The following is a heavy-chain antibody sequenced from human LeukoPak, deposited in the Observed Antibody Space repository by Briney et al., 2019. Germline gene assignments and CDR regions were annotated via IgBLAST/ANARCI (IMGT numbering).Heavy chain of an antibody. CDR1: GFTFTRHG. CDR3: AKGSFCCSSNTCPQYYYYMDV. D-gene: IGHD2-2*01. CDR2: IRYDGSDK. Sequence: GGSLRLSCAASGFTFTRHGMHWVRQAPGKGLEWVVFIRYDGSDKYYADPVKGRFTISRDNSENTLYLQMNSLRAEDTAVYYCAKGSFCCSSNTCPQYYYYMDVWGKGTTVTVSS. J-gene: IGHJ6*03. V-gene: IGHV3-30*02.